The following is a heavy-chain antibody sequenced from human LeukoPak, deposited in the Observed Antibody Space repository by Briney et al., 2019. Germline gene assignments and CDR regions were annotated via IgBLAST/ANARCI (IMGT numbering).Heavy chain of an antibody. J-gene: IGHJ4*02. CDR2: INPNSGGT. D-gene: IGHD6-19*01. V-gene: IGHV1-2*02. CDR1: GYTFTGYY. Sequence: GASVKVPCKASGYTFTGYYMHWVRQAPGQGLEWMGWINPNSGGTNYAQKFQGRVTMTRDTSISTAYMELSRLRSDDTAVYYCARETSYSSSFDYWGQGTLVTVSS. CDR3: ARETSYSSSFDY.